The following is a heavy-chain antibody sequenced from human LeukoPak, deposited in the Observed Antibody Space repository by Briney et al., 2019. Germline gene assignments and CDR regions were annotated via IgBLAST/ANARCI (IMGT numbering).Heavy chain of an antibody. CDR2: ISHDETHK. CDR1: GFTFRTYT. V-gene: IGHV3-30-3*01. D-gene: IGHD3-3*01. Sequence: GRSLRLSCAASGFTFRTYTMHWVRQAPGKGLEWVAVISHDETHKYYSDSMKGRFTISRDNSKSALYLQMNGLRGDDSAVYYCARDDPLFEFGVVIPNWFDPWGQGTLVTVSS. CDR3: ARDDPLFEFGVVIPNWFDP. J-gene: IGHJ5*02.